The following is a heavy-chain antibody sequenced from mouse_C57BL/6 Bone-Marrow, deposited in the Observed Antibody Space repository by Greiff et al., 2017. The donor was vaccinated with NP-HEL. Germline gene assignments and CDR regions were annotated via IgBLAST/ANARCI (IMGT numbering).Heavy chain of an antibody. Sequence: VQLQESGAELMKPGASVKLSCKATGYTFTGNWIEWVKQRPGHGLEWIGEILPGSGNTYYTERFKGKATFTADTSSNTAYMQLSSLTTEDSAIYYCARDYYGSSYFDYWGQGTTLTVSS. CDR3: ARDYYGSSYFDY. D-gene: IGHD1-1*01. CDR2: ILPGSGNT. V-gene: IGHV1-9*01. CDR1: GYTFTGNW. J-gene: IGHJ2*01.